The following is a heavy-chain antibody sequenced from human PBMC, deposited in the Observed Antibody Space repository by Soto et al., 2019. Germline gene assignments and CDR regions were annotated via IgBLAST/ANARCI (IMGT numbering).Heavy chain of an antibody. D-gene: IGHD1-26*01. Sequence: QVQLVESGGGVVQPGRSLRLSCAASGFTFSSYGMHWVRRAPGKGLEWVAIIWYDGSNKYYADSVKGRFTISRDNSRNTLYLQMNSLRAEDTAVYYCARDRRVSGSYFDFWGQGTLVTVSS. CDR1: GFTFSSYG. V-gene: IGHV3-33*01. J-gene: IGHJ4*02. CDR3: ARDRRVSGSYFDF. CDR2: IWYDGSNK.